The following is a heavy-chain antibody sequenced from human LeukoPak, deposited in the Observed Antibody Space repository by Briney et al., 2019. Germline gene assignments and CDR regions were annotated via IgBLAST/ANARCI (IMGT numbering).Heavy chain of an antibody. J-gene: IGHJ4*02. CDR1: GGSISSYY. V-gene: IGHV4-59*08. CDR2: IYYSGST. CDR3: ARASRTSFDY. D-gene: IGHD2-2*01. Sequence: PSETLSLTCTVAGGSISSYYWSWIRQPPGKGLEWIGYIYYSGSTNYNPSLKSRVTISVDTSKNQFSLKLSSVTAADTAVYYCARASRTSFDYWGQGTLVTVSS.